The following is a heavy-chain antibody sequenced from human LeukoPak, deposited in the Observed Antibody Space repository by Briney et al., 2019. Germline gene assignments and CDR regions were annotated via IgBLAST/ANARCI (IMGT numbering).Heavy chain of an antibody. CDR2: IHYTGST. J-gene: IGHJ5*02. CDR3: ARGGYYGSGNDFRFDL. V-gene: IGHV4-59*01. CDR1: GGSISSYY. D-gene: IGHD3-10*01. Sequence: SETLSLTCTVSGGSISSYYWSWIRQSPGKGLECIGYIHYTGSTNHNPSLKSQVTISVETSKNQFSLKLKSVTAADTAVYYCARGGYYGSGNDFRFDLWGQGTLVTGSS.